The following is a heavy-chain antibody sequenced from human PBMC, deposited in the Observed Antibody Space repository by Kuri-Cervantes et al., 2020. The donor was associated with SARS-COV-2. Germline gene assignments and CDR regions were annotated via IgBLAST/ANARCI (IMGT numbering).Heavy chain of an antibody. J-gene: IGHJ4*02. CDR3: ARDIPVASGYYFDY. V-gene: IGHV4-34*01. D-gene: IGHD6-19*01. CDR1: GGSFSGYY. Sequence: SESLSLTCAVYGGSFSGYYWSWVRQPPGKGLEWIGEINHSGSANYNPALKSRVTISVNTSKNQFSLKLSSVPAADTAVYYCARDIPVASGYYFDYWGQGTLVTVSS. CDR2: INHSGSA.